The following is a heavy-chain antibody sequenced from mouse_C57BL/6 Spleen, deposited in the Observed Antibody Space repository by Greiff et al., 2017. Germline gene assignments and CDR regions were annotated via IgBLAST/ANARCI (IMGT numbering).Heavy chain of an antibody. CDR3: ARRETYYSNYDAMDY. V-gene: IGHV1-55*01. CDR2: IYPGSGST. J-gene: IGHJ4*01. CDR1: GYTFTSYW. Sequence: QVQLQQPGAELVKPGASVKMSCKASGYTFTSYWITWVKQRPGQGLEWIGDIYPGSGSTNYNEKFKSKATLTVDTSSSTAYMQLSSLTSEDSAVYYCARRETYYSNYDAMDYWGQGTSVTVSS. D-gene: IGHD2-5*01.